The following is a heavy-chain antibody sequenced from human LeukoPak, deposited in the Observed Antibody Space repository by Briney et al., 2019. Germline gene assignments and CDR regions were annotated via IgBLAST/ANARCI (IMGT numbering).Heavy chain of an antibody. J-gene: IGHJ2*01. CDR2: IYLSGDT. Sequence: SETLSLTCAVSGDSISNSHWWSWVRQPPGKGLEWIGVIYLSGDTDYNPSLKSRVTISLDKSKNQFSLKLTYVTAPDTAVYYCARRVYSGSYNWYFDLWGRGTLVTVSS. V-gene: IGHV4-4*02. CDR1: GDSISNSHW. CDR3: ARRVYSGSYNWYFDL. D-gene: IGHD1-26*01.